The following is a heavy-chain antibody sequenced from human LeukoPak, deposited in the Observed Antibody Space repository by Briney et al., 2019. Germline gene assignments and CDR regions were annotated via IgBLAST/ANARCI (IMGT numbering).Heavy chain of an antibody. V-gene: IGHV3-21*01. CDR1: GFPFRSHS. CDR2: IDACGTYT. J-gene: IGHJ1*01. Sequence: GGSLRLSCATSGFPFRSHSMNWVGQAPGKGLEWVSCIDACGTYTYYAAAVRGRFTISRDNTHSSLFLQMNSLRAEDTAMYYCAPYAGLDSWGQGTVVTVSS. D-gene: IGHD3-9*01. CDR3: APYAGLDS.